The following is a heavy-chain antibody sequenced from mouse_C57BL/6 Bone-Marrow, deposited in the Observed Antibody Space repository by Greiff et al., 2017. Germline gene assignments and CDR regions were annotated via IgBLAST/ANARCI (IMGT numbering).Heavy chain of an antibody. Sequence: EVQLQQSGAELVRPGASVKLSCTASGFNIKDYYMHWVKQRPEQGLEWIGRIDPEDGDTEYAPKFPGKATMTADTSSNTAYLPLSSLASEDTAGDYGTTWGLTGRVLDYWGQGTTLTVSS. D-gene: IGHD4-1*01. CDR2: IDPEDGDT. CDR3: TTWGLTGRVLDY. CDR1: GFNIKDYY. V-gene: IGHV14-1*01. J-gene: IGHJ2*01.